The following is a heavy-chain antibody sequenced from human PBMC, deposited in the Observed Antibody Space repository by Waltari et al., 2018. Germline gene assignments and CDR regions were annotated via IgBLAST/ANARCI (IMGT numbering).Heavy chain of an antibody. CDR2: IIPICGTA. Sequence: QVQLVQSGAEVKKPGSSVKVSCKASGGTFSSYAISWVRQAPGQGLEWMGRIIPICGTANYAQKFQGRVTITADKSTSTAYMELSSLRSEDTAVYYCARSSPPCGGDCYSDAFDIWGQGTMVTVSS. CDR1: GGTFSSYA. V-gene: IGHV1-69*08. CDR3: ARSSPPCGGDCYSDAFDI. D-gene: IGHD2-21*01. J-gene: IGHJ3*02.